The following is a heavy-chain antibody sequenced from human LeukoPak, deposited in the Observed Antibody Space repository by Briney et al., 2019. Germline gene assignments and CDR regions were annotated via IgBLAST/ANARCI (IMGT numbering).Heavy chain of an antibody. CDR3: AREQSTHGDY. CDR1: GFTFSSYA. J-gene: IGHJ4*02. CDR2: ISYDGSNK. Sequence: GGSLRLSCAASGFTFSSYAMHWVRQAPGKGLEWVAVISYDGSNKYYADSVKGRFTISRDNSKDTLYLLMNSLRSEDTAVYYCAREQSTHGDYWGQGTLVTVSS. D-gene: IGHD5-24*01. V-gene: IGHV3-30-3*01.